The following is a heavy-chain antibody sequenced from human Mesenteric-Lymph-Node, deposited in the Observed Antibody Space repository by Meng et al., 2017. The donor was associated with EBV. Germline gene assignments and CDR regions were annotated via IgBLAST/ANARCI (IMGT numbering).Heavy chain of an antibody. CDR2: ISSSSSYI. Sequence: EVQLVESGGGLVRPGGSLRLSCAASGFTFSSYNMNWVRQAPGKGLEWASSISSSSSYIYYADSVKGRFTISRDNAKNSLYLQMNSLRAEDTAVYYCARVISADGHLDYWGQGTMVTVSA. CDR1: GFTFSSYN. D-gene: IGHD3-10*01. V-gene: IGHV3-21*01. CDR3: ARVISADGHLDY. J-gene: IGHJ4*02.